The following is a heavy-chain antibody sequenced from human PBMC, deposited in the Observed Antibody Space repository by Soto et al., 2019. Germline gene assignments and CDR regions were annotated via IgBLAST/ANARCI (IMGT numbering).Heavy chain of an antibody. V-gene: IGHV4-59*01. D-gene: IGHD1-7*01. CDR2: IYYSGTT. CDR1: GASISTYY. CDR3: ARFTGTTPAYIFDY. Sequence: SETLSLTCNISGASISTYYCSWIRQPPWKGLEWIGYIYYSGTTSYNPSLRSRVTISADGSKNQFSLKLSSVTAADTAVYYCARFTGTTPAYIFDYRGQGILVTVSS. J-gene: IGHJ4*01.